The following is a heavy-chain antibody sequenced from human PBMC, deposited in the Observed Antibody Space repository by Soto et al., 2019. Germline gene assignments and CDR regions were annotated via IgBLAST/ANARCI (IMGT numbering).Heavy chain of an antibody. D-gene: IGHD5-18*01. J-gene: IGHJ6*02. Sequence: EVQLLEAGGGLVQPGGSLRLSCAASGFAFSSYAMSWVRQAPGKGLEWVSGISGSGGSTYYADSVRGRFTISRDNSKNTLYLQMYTLIADVRAANYCENRATSMVTRYYYGIHVWCQGSTVTVSS. CDR3: ENRATSMVTRYYYGIHV. CDR2: ISGSGGST. V-gene: IGHV3-23*01. CDR1: GFAFSSYA.